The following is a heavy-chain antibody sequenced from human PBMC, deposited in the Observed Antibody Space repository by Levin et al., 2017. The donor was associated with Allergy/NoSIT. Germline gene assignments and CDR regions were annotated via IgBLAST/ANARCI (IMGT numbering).Heavy chain of an antibody. J-gene: IGHJ3*02. Sequence: GGSLRLSCAASGFTFSSYWMHWVRQAPGKGLVWVSRINSDGSSTSYADSVKGRFTIFRDNAKNTLYLQMNSLRAEDTAVYYCARDRYYYDSSGYSSGAFDIWGQGTMVTVSS. CDR2: INSDGSST. V-gene: IGHV3-74*01. CDR1: GFTFSSYW. CDR3: ARDRYYYDSSGYSSGAFDI. D-gene: IGHD3-22*01.